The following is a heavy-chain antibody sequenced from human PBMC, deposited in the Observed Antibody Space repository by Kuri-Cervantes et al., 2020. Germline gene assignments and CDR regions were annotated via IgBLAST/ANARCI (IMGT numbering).Heavy chain of an antibody. J-gene: IGHJ6*03. V-gene: IGHV3-43D*04. Sequence: GESLKISCAASGFTFDDYAMHWVRQAPGKGLEWVSLISWDGGSTYYADSVKGRFTISRDNSKNTLYLQMNSLRAEDTAVYYCAKGHGDYYYYCMDVWGKGTTVTVSS. CDR3: AKGHGDYYYYCMDV. CDR1: GFTFDDYA. D-gene: IGHD4-17*01. CDR2: ISWDGGST.